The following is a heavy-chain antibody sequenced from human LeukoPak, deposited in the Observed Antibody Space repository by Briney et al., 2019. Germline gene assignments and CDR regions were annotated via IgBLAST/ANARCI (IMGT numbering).Heavy chain of an antibody. Sequence: GRSLRLSCAASGFTFSSYVMHWVRQAPGKGLEWVAVISYDGSNKYYADSVKGRFTISRDNAKNTLYLQMNSLRAEDTAVYYCARAPPRHSSSWTGPFDYWGQGTLVTVSS. D-gene: IGHD6-13*01. CDR1: GFTFSSYV. CDR2: ISYDGSNK. J-gene: IGHJ4*02. V-gene: IGHV3-30-3*01. CDR3: ARAPPRHSSSWTGPFDY.